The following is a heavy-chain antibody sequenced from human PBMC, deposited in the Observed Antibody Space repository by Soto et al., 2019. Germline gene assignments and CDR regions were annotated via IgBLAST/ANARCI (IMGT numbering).Heavy chain of an antibody. V-gene: IGHV1-18*01. CDR2: ISAYNGNT. D-gene: IGHD3-22*01. CDR3: ARDLGRYDSTGYYYFSDY. CDR1: GYTFTSYG. J-gene: IGHJ4*02. Sequence: VASVKVSCKASGYTFTSYGISWVRQAPGQGLEWMGWISAYNGNTNYAQKLQGRVTMTTDTSTSTAYMELRSLRSDDTAVYYCARDLGRYDSTGYYYFSDYWGQGTLVTVSS.